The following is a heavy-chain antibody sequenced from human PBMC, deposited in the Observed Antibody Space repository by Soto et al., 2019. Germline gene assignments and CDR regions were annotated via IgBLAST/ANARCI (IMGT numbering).Heavy chain of an antibody. CDR3: ATVVRGNCRSIRCRFQGNDFYYYMDV. V-gene: IGHV1-8*01. Sequence: QVQLVQSGAEVKKPGASVKVSCKASGYTFTNYDINWVRQASGQGLEWMGWMNPNSGNTGYAQQFQGRVTMTRETSISPAYMELSSLKSDDTAVYYCATVVRGNCRSIRCRFQGNDFYYYMDVWGNGTTVTVSS. CDR2: MNPNSGNT. J-gene: IGHJ6*03. D-gene: IGHD1-1*01. CDR1: GYTFTNYD.